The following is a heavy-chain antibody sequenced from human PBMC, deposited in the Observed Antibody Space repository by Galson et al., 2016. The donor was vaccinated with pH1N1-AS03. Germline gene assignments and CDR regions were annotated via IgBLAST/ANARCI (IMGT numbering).Heavy chain of an antibody. J-gene: IGHJ3*02. CDR3: AGYHGVGNGAFDI. CDR2: IILVFGTT. D-gene: IGHD3-10*01. Sequence: SVKVSCKASGGTFNNFAISWVRQAPGQGLEWLGRIILVFGTTNYAQKFQGRAMITADESTSTAYMELSSLRFDDTAVYYCAGYHGVGNGAFDIWGRGTLVTVTS. CDR1: GGTFNNFA. V-gene: IGHV1-69*13.